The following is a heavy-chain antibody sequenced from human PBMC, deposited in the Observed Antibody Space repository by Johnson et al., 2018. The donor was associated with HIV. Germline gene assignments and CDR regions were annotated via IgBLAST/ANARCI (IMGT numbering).Heavy chain of an antibody. CDR2: ISGSGGST. V-gene: IGHV3-66*02. Sequence: VQLVESGGGLVQPGGSLRLSCAASGFTVSSNYMSWVRQAPGKGLEWVSAISGSGGSTYYADSGKGRFTISRDNSKNTLYLQMNSLRAEDMAVYFCASISLGAFDIWGQGTMVTVSS. J-gene: IGHJ3*02. CDR3: ASISLGAFDI. CDR1: GFTVSSNY.